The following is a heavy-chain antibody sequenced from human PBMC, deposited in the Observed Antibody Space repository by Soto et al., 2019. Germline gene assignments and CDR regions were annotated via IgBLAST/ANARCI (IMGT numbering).Heavy chain of an antibody. V-gene: IGHV3-30*18. CDR2: ISSDERNK. CDR3: AKDQNVLRFLEWLTALDY. D-gene: IGHD3-3*01. J-gene: IGHJ4*02. Sequence: PGGSLRISCAASVFTFSIHGMDWVGQAPGKGLEWVAVISSDERNKYYGDSVKGRFTISRDNSKNTLYLHMNSLRIEDTAVYYCAKDQNVLRFLEWLTALDYWGQGTMVTVSS. CDR1: VFTFSIHG.